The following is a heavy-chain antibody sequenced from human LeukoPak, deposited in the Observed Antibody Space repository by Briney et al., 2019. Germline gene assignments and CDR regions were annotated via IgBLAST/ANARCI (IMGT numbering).Heavy chain of an antibody. CDR2: IYSGGST. J-gene: IGHJ4*02. V-gene: IGHV3-66*02. CDR3: ARDGDVAYYYDSSGYSPADY. CDR1: GFTFSSYS. D-gene: IGHD3-22*01. Sequence: GGSLRLSCAASGFTFSSYSMNWVRQAPGKGLEWVSVIYSGGSTYYADSVKGRFTISRDNSKNTLYLQMNSLRAEDTAVYYCARDGDVAYYYDSSGYSPADYWGQGTLVTVSS.